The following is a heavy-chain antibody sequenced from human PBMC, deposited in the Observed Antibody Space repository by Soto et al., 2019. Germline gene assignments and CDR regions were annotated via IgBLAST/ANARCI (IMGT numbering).Heavy chain of an antibody. CDR1: GFTFSTYW. J-gene: IGHJ4*02. Sequence: EVQLVESGGGLVQPGGSLRLSCATSGFTFSTYWMHWVRQAPGEGLVWVSRIKSDGSITTYADSVKGRFTISRDNAKNTLYLHMSSLRAEDTAVYYCARGGGATQEGGGQGTLVTVSS. V-gene: IGHV3-74*01. D-gene: IGHD2-15*01. CDR2: IKSDGSIT. CDR3: ARGGGATQEG.